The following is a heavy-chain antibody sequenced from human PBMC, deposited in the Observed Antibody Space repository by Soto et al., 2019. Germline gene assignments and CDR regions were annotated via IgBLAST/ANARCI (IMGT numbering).Heavy chain of an antibody. J-gene: IGHJ4*02. V-gene: IGHV1-69*01. Sequence: QVQLVQSGAEVKKPGSSVKVSCKASGGTFSRFAFSWVRQAPGQGLEWMGGFIPVFGASNYAQKFQGRVTITADESTNTAYMELSSLKSEDTAVYYCAGSHEWSYALNQLVITTLGFYWGQGTLVTVSS. CDR2: FIPVFGAS. CDR3: AGSHEWSYALNQLVITTLGFY. D-gene: IGHD3-22*01. CDR1: GGTFSRFA.